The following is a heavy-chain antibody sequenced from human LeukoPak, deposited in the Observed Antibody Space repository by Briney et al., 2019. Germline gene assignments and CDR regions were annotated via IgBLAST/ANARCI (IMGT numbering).Heavy chain of an antibody. Sequence: GGSLRLSCAASGFTFSDYYMSWIRQAPGKGLEWVSYISSSGSTIYYADSVKGRFTISRDNAKNSLYLQMDSLRAEDTAVYYCATDSPETAAFDYWGQGTLVTVSS. CDR3: ATDSPETAAFDY. V-gene: IGHV3-11*04. CDR1: GFTFSDYY. J-gene: IGHJ4*02. CDR2: ISSSGSTI. D-gene: IGHD1-1*01.